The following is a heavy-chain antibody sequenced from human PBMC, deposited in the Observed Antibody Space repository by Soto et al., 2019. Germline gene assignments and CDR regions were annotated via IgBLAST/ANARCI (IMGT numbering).Heavy chain of an antibody. V-gene: IGHV4-31*03. CDR2: IYHSGTT. CDR1: VCAITSGGYY. D-gene: IGHD2-2*01. Sequence: QVQLQESGPGLVTPSQTLSLPCTVSVCAITSGGYYWSWIRQHPGNVLEWIGYIYHSGTTYYNPARKSRGTSAGDTSKNQWSRKPAAGTAADTAGYYCARVRGSQLLGWFDPWGQGTLVTVSS. J-gene: IGHJ5*02. CDR3: ARVRGSQLLGWFDP.